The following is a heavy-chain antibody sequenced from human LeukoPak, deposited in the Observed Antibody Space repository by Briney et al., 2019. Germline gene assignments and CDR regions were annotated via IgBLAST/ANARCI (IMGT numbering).Heavy chain of an antibody. J-gene: IGHJ4*02. D-gene: IGHD3-22*01. Sequence: GGSLRLSCAAPGFTFSSYAMHWVRQAPGKGLEWVAVISYDGSNKYYADSVKGRFTISRDNSKSTLSLQMNSLRADDTAVYYCARERYYYDSSGYYRLFDYWGQGTLVTVSS. V-gene: IGHV3-30-3*01. CDR2: ISYDGSNK. CDR3: ARERYYYDSSGYYRLFDY. CDR1: GFTFSSYA.